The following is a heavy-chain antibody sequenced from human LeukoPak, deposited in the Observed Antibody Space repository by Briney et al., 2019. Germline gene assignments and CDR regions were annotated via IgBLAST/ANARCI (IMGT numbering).Heavy chain of an antibody. V-gene: IGHV1-69*05. J-gene: IGHJ4*02. D-gene: IGHD3-22*01. CDR1: GGTFSSYA. Sequence: SVKVSCKASGGTFSSYAISWVRQAPGQGLEWMGGIFPIFGTANYAQKFQGRVTITTDESTSTAYMELSSLRSEDTAVYYCARAPGYYDSSGYYENWFDYWGQGTLVTVSS. CDR3: ARAPGYYDSSGYYENWFDY. CDR2: IFPIFGTA.